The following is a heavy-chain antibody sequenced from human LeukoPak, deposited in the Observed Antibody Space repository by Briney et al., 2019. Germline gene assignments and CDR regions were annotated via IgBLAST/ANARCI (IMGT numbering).Heavy chain of an antibody. CDR3: ARGRYYYYMDV. CDR1: GGSFSGYY. Sequence: SSETLSLTCAVYGGSFSGYYWSWIRQPAGKWLGWIGEINHSGGTNYNPSLKSRVTISVDTSKNQFSLKLSSVTAADTAVYYCARGRYYYYMDVWGKGTTVTVSS. CDR2: INHSGGT. J-gene: IGHJ6*03. V-gene: IGHV4-34*01.